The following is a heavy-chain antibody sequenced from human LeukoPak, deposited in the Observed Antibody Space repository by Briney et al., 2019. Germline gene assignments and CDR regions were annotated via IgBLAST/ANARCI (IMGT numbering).Heavy chain of an antibody. CDR3: ARASGTPGSDFDY. J-gene: IGHJ4*02. CDR1: GYTSTGYY. Sequence: ASVKVSCKASGYTSTGYYMHWVRQAPGQGLEWMGWINPNSGGTNYAQKFQGWVTMTRDTSISTAYMELSRLRSDDTAVYYCARASGTPGSDFDYWGQGTLVTVSS. CDR2: INPNSGGT. D-gene: IGHD3-10*01. V-gene: IGHV1-2*04.